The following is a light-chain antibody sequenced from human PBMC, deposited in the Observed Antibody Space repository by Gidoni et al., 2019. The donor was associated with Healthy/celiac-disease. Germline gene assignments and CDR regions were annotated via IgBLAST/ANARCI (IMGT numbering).Light chain of an antibody. V-gene: IGLV3-25*03. CDR2: KDS. Sequence: SYELTQPPPVSVSPGQTARITCSGDALPKQYAYWYQQKPGQAPVLGIYKDSERPSGIPERFSGSSSGTTVTLTISGVQAEDEADYYCQSADSSGTYIFGGGTKLTVL. J-gene: IGLJ2*01. CDR3: QSADSSGTYI. CDR1: ALPKQY.